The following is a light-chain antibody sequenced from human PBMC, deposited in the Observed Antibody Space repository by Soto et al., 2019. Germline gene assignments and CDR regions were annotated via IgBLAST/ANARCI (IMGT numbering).Light chain of an antibody. CDR3: PECPLWPGP. Sequence: IVLTLSAGTLSFPPGERATLFCRASQSGGSYLAWYHQKPGQAPRLLIYDASNRATGIPARFSGSGSGTAYYLSSCCLEAEHDRVDHSPECPLWPGPFAQGTKVDIK. CDR1: QSGGSY. V-gene: IGKV3-11*01. CDR2: DAS. J-gene: IGKJ1*01.